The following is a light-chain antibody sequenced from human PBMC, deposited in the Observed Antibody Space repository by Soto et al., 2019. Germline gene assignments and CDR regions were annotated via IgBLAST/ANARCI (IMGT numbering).Light chain of an antibody. CDR2: GSS. CDR3: QQYNSWLQIN. J-gene: IGKJ5*01. CDR1: QNISSK. V-gene: IGKV3-15*01. Sequence: EIVMTQSPATLSVSPGERATLSCRASQNISSKVGWYQQRHGQAPRLLMYGSSTSATGITAIFSGSGSGTEFTLTISSLESEDYAVYYCQQYNSWLQINFGQGKRLESK.